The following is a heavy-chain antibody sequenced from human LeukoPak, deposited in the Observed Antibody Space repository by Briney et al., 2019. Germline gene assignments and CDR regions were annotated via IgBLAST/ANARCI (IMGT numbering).Heavy chain of an antibody. CDR3: ARGRASIAVAIGSDY. V-gene: IGHV1-8*01. J-gene: IGHJ4*02. D-gene: IGHD6-19*01. CDR2: MNPNSGNT. Sequence: ASVKVSCKASGYAFTSYDINWVRQATGQGLEWMGWMNPNSGNTGYAQKFQGRVTMTRNTSISTAYMELSSLRSEDTAVYYCARGRASIAVAIGSDYWGQGTLVTVSS. CDR1: GYAFTSYD.